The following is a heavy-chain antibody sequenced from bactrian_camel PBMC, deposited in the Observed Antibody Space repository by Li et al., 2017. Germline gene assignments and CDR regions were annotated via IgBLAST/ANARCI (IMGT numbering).Heavy chain of an antibody. Sequence: VESGGGSVQAGGSLRLACVVSGYSFSTYCMAWFRQVPGREREGVAIIGADGDTSYVDFVKGRFTISQDNAKNTLYLQMNSLKTEDTAVYYCATWWSVGFWGQGTQVTVS. D-gene: IGHD7*01. CDR1: GYSFSTYC. J-gene: IGHJ6*01. CDR2: IGADGDT. V-gene: IGHV3S26*01. CDR3: ATWWSVGF.